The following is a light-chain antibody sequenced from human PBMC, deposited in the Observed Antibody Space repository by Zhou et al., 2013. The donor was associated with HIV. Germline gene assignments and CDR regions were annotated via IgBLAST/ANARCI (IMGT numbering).Light chain of an antibody. J-gene: IGKJ2*01. CDR1: QSVSSK. CDR2: GAS. Sequence: EIVMTQSPATLSVSPGEGATLSCRASQSVSSKLAWYQQKPGQAPRLLIYGASARAIGTPARFSGSGSGTEFTLTISRLEPEDFAVYFCQQYGSSPFTFGQGTKLEIK. V-gene: IGKV3-15*01. CDR3: QQYGSSPFT.